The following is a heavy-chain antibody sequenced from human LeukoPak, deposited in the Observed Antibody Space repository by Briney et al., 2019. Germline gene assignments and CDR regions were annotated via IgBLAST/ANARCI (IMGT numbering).Heavy chain of an antibody. CDR1: GGSISSSSYY. V-gene: IGHV4-39*01. J-gene: IGHJ5*02. Sequence: PSETLSLTCTVSGGSISSSSYYWGWIRQPPGKGLEWIGSIYYSGSTYYNPSLKSRFTISVDTSKNQFSLKLSSVTAADMAVYYCASRGSPGYCSSTSCYVGDWFDPWGQGTLVTVSS. CDR3: ASRGSPGYCSSTSCYVGDWFDP. D-gene: IGHD2-2*01. CDR2: IYYSGST.